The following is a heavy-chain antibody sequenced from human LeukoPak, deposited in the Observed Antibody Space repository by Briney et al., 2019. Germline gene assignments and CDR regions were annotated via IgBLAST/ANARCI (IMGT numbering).Heavy chain of an antibody. J-gene: IGHJ4*02. CDR3: ARGTTYYDSSGLIDY. Sequence: GGSLRLSCAASGFTFSSYAMHWVRQAPGKGLEWVAVISYDGSNKYYADSVKGRFTISRDNSKNTLYLQMNSLRAEDTAVYYCARGTTYYDSSGLIDYWGQGILVTVSS. CDR1: GFTFSSYA. CDR2: ISYDGSNK. D-gene: IGHD3-22*01. V-gene: IGHV3-30-3*01.